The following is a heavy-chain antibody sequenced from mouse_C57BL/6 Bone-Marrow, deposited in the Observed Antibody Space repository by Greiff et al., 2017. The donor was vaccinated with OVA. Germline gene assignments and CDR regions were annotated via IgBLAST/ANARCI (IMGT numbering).Heavy chain of an antibody. J-gene: IGHJ4*01. D-gene: IGHD1-1*01. CDR1: GFTFSDYG. CDR2: ISNLAYSI. V-gene: IGHV5-15*01. Sequence: EVMLVESGGGLVQPGGSLKLSCAASGFTFSDYGMAWVRQAPRQGPEWVAFISNLAYSIYYEDTVTGRFTLSVENAKNTLYLEMSSLRSEDTAMYYCARHYYGSSYYAMDYWGQGTSVTVSS. CDR3: ARHYYGSSYYAMDY.